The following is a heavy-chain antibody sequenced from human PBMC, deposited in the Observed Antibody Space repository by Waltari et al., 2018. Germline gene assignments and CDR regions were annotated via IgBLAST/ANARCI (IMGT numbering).Heavy chain of an antibody. J-gene: IGHJ3*02. Sequence: QVQLVQSGAEVKKPGASVKVSCKASGYTFTSYDINWVRQATGQGLEWMGWMNPNSRNTGYAQKFQGRVTITRNTSISTAYMELSSLRSEDTAVYYCARRYCTNGVCYTAFDIWGQGTMVTVSS. CDR1: GYTFTSYD. D-gene: IGHD2-8*01. CDR3: ARRYCTNGVCYTAFDI. CDR2: MNPNSRNT. V-gene: IGHV1-8*03.